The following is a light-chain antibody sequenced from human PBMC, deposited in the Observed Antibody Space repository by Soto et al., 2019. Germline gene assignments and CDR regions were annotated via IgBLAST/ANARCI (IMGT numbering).Light chain of an antibody. CDR3: QQRNNWPWT. Sequence: DNVLTQSPDTLSLSPGERATLSCRASQSVSTYLAWYQQKPGQGPRLLIYDASNRATGIPARFSGSGSGTDFTLTISSLEPEAYAIYYCQQRNNWPWTFGQGTKVEIK. CDR2: DAS. V-gene: IGKV3-11*01. CDR1: QSVSTY. J-gene: IGKJ1*01.